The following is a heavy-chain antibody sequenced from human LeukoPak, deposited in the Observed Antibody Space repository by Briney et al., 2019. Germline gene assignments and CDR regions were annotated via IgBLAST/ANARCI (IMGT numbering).Heavy chain of an antibody. V-gene: IGHV1-69*13. Sequence: ASVKVSCKASGGTFSSYAISWVRQAPGQGLEWMGGIIPIFGTANYAQKFQGRVTITADESTSTAYMELSSLRSEDTAVCYCAREAPYGDYVGGYYYGMDVWGQGTTVTVSS. J-gene: IGHJ6*02. CDR1: GGTFSSYA. D-gene: IGHD4-17*01. CDR3: AREAPYGDYVGGYYYGMDV. CDR2: IIPIFGTA.